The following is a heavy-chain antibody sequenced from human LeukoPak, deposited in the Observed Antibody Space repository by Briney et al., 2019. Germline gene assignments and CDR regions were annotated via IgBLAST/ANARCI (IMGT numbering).Heavy chain of an antibody. Sequence: GASVKVSCKASGYTFTSYDINWVRQATGQGLEWMGWMNPNSGNTGYAQKFQGRVTITRNTSITTAYMELSSLRSEDTAVYYCASVGYSSSWYPAAWFDPWGQGTLVTVSS. D-gene: IGHD6-13*01. V-gene: IGHV1-8*03. J-gene: IGHJ5*02. CDR1: GYTFTSYD. CDR2: MNPNSGNT. CDR3: ASVGYSSSWYPAAWFDP.